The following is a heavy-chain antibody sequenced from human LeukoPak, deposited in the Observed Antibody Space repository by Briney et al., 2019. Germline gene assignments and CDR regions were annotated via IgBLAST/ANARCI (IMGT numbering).Heavy chain of an antibody. J-gene: IGHJ4*02. V-gene: IGHV4-59*01. CDR1: GGSISSYY. D-gene: IGHD6-13*01. CDR2: IYYSGST. Sequence: PSETLSLTCTVSGGSISSYYWSWIRQPPGKGLEWIGYIYYSGSTNYNPSLKSRVTISVDTSKNQFSLKLSSVTAANTAVYYCAGIAAAGLSRFDYWGQGTLVTVSS. CDR3: AGIAAAGLSRFDY.